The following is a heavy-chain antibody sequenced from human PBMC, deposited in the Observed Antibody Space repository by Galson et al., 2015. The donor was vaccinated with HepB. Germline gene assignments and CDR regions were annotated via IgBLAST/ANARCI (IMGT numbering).Heavy chain of an antibody. CDR3: ARDQVKPMITFGGVIVNYGMDV. V-gene: IGHV3-30*03. CDR1: GFTFSSYG. CDR2: ISYDGSNK. Sequence: SLRLSCAASGFTFSSYGMHWVRQAPGKGLEWVAVISYDGSNKYYADSVKGRFTISRDNSKNTLYLQMNSLRAEDTAVYYCARDQVKPMITFGGVIVNYGMDVWGQGTTVTVSS. J-gene: IGHJ6*02. D-gene: IGHD3-16*02.